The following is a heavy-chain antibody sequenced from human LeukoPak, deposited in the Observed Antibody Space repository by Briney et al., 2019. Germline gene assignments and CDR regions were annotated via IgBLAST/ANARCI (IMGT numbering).Heavy chain of an antibody. CDR2: IYYSGST. D-gene: IGHD6-13*01. V-gene: IGHV4-59*01. Sequence: SKTLSLTCTVSGGSLSSYYWSWIRQPPGKGLEWIGYIYYSGSTNYNPSLKSRVTISVDTSKNQFSLKLSSVTAADTAVYYCARGRRAAAGLYYFDYWGQGTLVTVSS. J-gene: IGHJ4*02. CDR3: ARGRRAAAGLYYFDY. CDR1: GGSLSSYY.